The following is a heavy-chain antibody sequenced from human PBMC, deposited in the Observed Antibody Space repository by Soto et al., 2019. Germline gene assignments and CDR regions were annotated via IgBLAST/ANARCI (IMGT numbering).Heavy chain of an antibody. Sequence: EVQLLESGGGLVQPGGSLRLSCAASGFTFSSYAMSWVRQAPGKGLEWVSSISGGGGGSGRSAYYADSVKGRFTISRDNYRSTLYRQRTSLRAEETAVDYCGQGGGYCSSTSCYPVPYFDYWGQGTLVTVSS. J-gene: IGHJ4*02. D-gene: IGHD2-2*01. CDR3: GQGGGYCSSTSCYPVPYFDY. CDR1: GFTFSSYA. CDR2: ISGGGGGSGRSA. V-gene: IGHV3-23*01.